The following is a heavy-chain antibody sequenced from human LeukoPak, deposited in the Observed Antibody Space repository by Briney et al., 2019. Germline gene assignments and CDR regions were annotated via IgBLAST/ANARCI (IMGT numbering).Heavy chain of an antibody. V-gene: IGHV3-23*01. D-gene: IGHD4-11*01. J-gene: IGHJ4*02. CDR1: GFTFSSHA. CDR3: AKDWPVSGDHYSPFDY. CDR2: ISRSGGNT. Sequence: GGSLRLSCAASGFTFSSHAMSWVRQAPGKGLEWVAAISRSGGNTYYGDFVRGRFTISRDSSKNTLHLQMDSLRADDTAVYYCAKDWPVSGDHYSPFDYWGQGTLVTVSS.